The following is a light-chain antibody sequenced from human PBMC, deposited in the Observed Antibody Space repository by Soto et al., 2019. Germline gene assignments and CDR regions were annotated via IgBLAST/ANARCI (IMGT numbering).Light chain of an antibody. V-gene: IGLV2-14*01. CDR1: SSDVGGYNY. CDR2: DVS. Sequence: QSVLTQPASVSGSPGQSITISCTGTSSDVGGYNYVSWYQHHPGKAPKLMIYDVSNRPSGVSYRFSASKSGNTASLTISGLQAEDEADYFCCSYTTSSTLVFGTGTKVTVL. CDR3: CSYTTSSTLV. J-gene: IGLJ1*01.